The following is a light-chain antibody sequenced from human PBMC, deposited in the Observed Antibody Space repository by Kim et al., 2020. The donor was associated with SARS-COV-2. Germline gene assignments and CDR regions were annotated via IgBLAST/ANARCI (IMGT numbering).Light chain of an antibody. V-gene: IGKV1D-16*01. CDR1: QAISNW. J-gene: IGKJ3*01. CDR3: LQYKTYPLT. Sequence: SASVGDRVTITCRASQAISNWLAWYQLKPDKAPKSLIYSTSNLQSGVPSRFSGSGFGTDFTLTISSLQPEDIGTYYCLQYKTYPLTFGPGTKVEIK. CDR2: STS.